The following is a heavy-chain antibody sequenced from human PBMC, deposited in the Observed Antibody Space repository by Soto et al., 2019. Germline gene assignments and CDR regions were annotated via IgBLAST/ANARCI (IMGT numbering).Heavy chain of an antibody. V-gene: IGHV1-2*04. Sequence: ASVKVSCKASGYTFTGYYMHCVRQAPGQGLEWMGWINPNSGGTNYAQKFQGWVTMTRDTSISTAYMELSRLRSDDTAVYYCARGTHYYDFWSGHQGYYYYYGMDVWGQGTTVTVSS. CDR3: ARGTHYYDFWSGHQGYYYYYGMDV. CDR2: INPNSGGT. CDR1: GYTFTGYY. J-gene: IGHJ6*02. D-gene: IGHD3-3*01.